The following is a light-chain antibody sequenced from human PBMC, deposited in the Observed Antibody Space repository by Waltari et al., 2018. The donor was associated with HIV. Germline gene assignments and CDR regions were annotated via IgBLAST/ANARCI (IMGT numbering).Light chain of an antibody. CDR3: CAYAGSTTYVI. CDR1: SSDVGGYNL. V-gene: IGLV2-23*02. J-gene: IGLJ2*01. Sequence: QSALTQPASVSGSPGQSITISCTGTSSDVGGYNLASGYQQHPGKAPKPMIYEVSKRPSGVSNRFSGSKSGNTASLTISGLQAEDEADYYCCAYAGSTTYVIFGGGTKLTVL. CDR2: EVS.